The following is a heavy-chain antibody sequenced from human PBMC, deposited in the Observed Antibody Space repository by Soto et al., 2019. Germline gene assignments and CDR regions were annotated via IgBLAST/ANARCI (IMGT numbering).Heavy chain of an antibody. D-gene: IGHD3-3*01. J-gene: IGHJ4*02. Sequence: ASVKVSCKASGYTFPSYGISWVRQAPGQGLEWMGWISAYNGNTNYAQKLQGRVTMTTDTSTSTAYMELRSLRSDDTAVYYCARGGATTYYDFWSGPDYWGQGTLVTVSS. CDR2: ISAYNGNT. CDR3: ARGGATTYYDFWSGPDY. V-gene: IGHV1-18*04. CDR1: GYTFPSYG.